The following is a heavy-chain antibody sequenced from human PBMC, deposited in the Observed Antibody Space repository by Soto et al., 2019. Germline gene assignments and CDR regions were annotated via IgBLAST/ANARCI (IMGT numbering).Heavy chain of an antibody. V-gene: IGHV4-30-4*01. J-gene: IGHJ5*01. Sequence: SETLSLTCSVSGDSISTVDYFWAWIRQPPGQALEYIGYIYKSATTYYNPSFESRVAISLDTSKSQFSLNVTAVTAADTAVYFCARGRYCLTGRCFPNWFDSWGQGTLVTVSS. CDR3: ARGRYCLTGRCFPNWFDS. CDR1: GDSISTVDYF. CDR2: IYKSATT. D-gene: IGHD2-15*01.